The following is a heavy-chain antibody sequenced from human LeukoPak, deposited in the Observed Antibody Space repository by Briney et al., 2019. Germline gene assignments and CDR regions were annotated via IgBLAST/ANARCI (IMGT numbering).Heavy chain of an antibody. CDR2: INAGNGNT. V-gene: IGHV1-3*01. CDR1: GYTFTSYA. D-gene: IGHD3-10*01. J-gene: IGHJ5*02. Sequence: GASVKVSCKASGYTFTSYAMHWVRQAPGQRLEWMGWINAGNGNTKYSQEFRGRVTITRDTSASTAYMELSSLRSEDTAVYYCARAHPYMVRGGWFDPWGQGTLVTVSS. CDR3: ARAHPYMVRGGWFDP.